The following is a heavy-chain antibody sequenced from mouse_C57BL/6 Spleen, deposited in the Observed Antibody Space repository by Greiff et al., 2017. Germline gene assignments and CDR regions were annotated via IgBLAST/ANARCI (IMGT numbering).Heavy chain of an antibody. CDR1: GYTFTDYN. CDR3: ARSRPSYYDYLYYAMDY. D-gene: IGHD2-4*01. CDR2: INPNNGGT. V-gene: IGHV1-18*01. J-gene: IGHJ4*01. Sequence: VQLQQSGPELVKPGASVKIPCKASGYTFTDYNMDWVKQSHGKSLEWIGDINPNNGGTIYNQKFKGKATLTVDKSSSTAYMELRSLTSEDTAVYYCARSRPSYYDYLYYAMDYWGQGTSVTVSS.